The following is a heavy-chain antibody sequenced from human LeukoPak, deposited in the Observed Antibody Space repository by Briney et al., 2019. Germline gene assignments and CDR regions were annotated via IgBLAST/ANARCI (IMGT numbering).Heavy chain of an antibody. CDR2: INHSGST. CDR3: ARLTLTNYDFWSGYSTPWFDP. D-gene: IGHD3-3*01. CDR1: GGSFSGYY. V-gene: IGHV4-34*01. J-gene: IGHJ5*02. Sequence: SETLSLTCAVYGGSFSGYYWSWIRQPPGKGLEWIGEINHSGSTNYNPSLKSRVTISVDTSKNQFSLKLSSVTAADTAVYYCARLTLTNYDFWSGYSTPWFDPWGQGTLVTVSS.